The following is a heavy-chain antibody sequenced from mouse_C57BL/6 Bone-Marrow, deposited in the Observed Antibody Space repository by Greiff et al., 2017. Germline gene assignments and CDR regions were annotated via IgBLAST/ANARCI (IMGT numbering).Heavy chain of an antibody. Sequence: VQLKESGPELVKPGASVKISCKASGYSFTDYNMNWVKQSNGKSLEWIGVINPNYGTTSYNQKFKGKATLTVDQSSSTAYMQLNSLTSEDSAVYYCARSGGVITTLYYYARDYWGQGTSVTVSS. CDR2: INPNYGTT. J-gene: IGHJ4*01. D-gene: IGHD1-1*01. CDR1: GYSFTDYN. CDR3: ARSGGVITTLYYYARDY. V-gene: IGHV1-39*01.